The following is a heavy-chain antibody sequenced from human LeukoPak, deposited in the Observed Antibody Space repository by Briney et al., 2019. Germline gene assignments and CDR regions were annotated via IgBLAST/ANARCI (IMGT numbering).Heavy chain of an antibody. D-gene: IGHD2-8*01. CDR3: ARVNGGGLPRCMDV. CDR2: VYYSANT. V-gene: IGHV4-59*02. Sequence: SSDTLSLTWTISADSVSGFYWSWIRKSPGKGLQWIGSVYYSANTYYDPSLKSRVTISIDTSKSQFSLKLTSVTAADTAVYYCARVNGGGLPRCMDVWGNGTTVTVSS. J-gene: IGHJ6*04. CDR1: ADSVSGFY.